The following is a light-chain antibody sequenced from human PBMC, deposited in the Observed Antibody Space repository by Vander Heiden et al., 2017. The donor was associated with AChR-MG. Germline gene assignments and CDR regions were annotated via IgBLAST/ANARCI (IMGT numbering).Light chain of an antibody. CDR1: QSINTY. J-gene: IGKJ2*03. CDR3: QQSYSTPYS. Sequence: IQMTQSPSSLSASVGDRVTITCRASQSINTYLSWYRQKPGKAPELLIYAASSLESGVPSRFSGSGSGTDFTLTITSLQPEDFVIYYCQQSYSTPYSFGQGTNLEMK. CDR2: AAS. V-gene: IGKV1-39*01.